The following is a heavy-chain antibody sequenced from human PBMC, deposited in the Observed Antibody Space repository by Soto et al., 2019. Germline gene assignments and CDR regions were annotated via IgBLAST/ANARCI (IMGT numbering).Heavy chain of an antibody. J-gene: IGHJ6*02. CDR1: GFTFSTYA. V-gene: IGHV3-30-3*01. CDR3: ARPAVAFYYYGMDV. Sequence: QAQLVESGGGVVQPGRSLRLSCVASGFTFSTYAMEWVRQAPGKGLDWVALISYDGSEKDYADSVQGRFTISRDNSKNTLYLEMNSLRAEDTALYYCARPAVAFYYYGMDVWGQGTTVTVS. CDR2: ISYDGSEK. D-gene: IGHD6-19*01.